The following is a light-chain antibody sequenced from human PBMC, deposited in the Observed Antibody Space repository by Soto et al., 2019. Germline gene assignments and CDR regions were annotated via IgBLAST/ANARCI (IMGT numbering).Light chain of an antibody. CDR3: AAWDDSLTVV. V-gene: IGLV1-47*01. CDR2: RND. CDR1: SSNIGGNY. J-gene: IGLJ2*01. Sequence: QSVLTQPHSASGTPGQGVTISCSGSSSNIGGNYVYWYQQLPGTAPKLLIYRNDQRPSGVPDRFSGSKSGTSASLAISGLRSEDEADYHCAAWDDSLTVVFGGGTKVTVL.